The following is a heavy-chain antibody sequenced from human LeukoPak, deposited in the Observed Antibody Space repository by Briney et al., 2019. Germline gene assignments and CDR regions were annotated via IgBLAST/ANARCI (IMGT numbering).Heavy chain of an antibody. J-gene: IGHJ4*02. CDR2: IHYSGST. Sequence: SETLSLTCIVSRGSISSEYWSWIRQPPGKGLEWIGYIHYSGSTKYNPSLKSRVTISVDTSKNQFSLKLSSVTAADTAVYYCARGGGTVVTRVFDYWGQGTLVTVSS. V-gene: IGHV4-59*01. D-gene: IGHD4-23*01. CDR1: RGSISSEY. CDR3: ARGGGTVVTRVFDY.